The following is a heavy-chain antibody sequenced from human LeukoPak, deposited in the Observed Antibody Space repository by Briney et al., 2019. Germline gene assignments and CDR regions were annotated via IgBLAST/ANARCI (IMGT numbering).Heavy chain of an antibody. CDR2: IKSKTDGGTT. J-gene: IGHJ4*02. Sequence: GSLRLSCAASGFTFSNVWMSWVRQAPGKGLEWVGRIKSKTDGGTTDYAAPVKGRFTISRDDSKSTLYVQMNSLKTEDTAVYYCTTGPYDYGSGTYYHWGQGTPVTVSS. V-gene: IGHV3-15*01. D-gene: IGHD3-10*01. CDR1: GFTFSNVW. CDR3: TTGPYDYGSGTYYH.